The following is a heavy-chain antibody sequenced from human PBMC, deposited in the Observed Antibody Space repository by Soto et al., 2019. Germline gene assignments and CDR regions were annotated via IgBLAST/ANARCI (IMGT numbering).Heavy chain of an antibody. V-gene: IGHV4-61*01. CDR1: AGSVSGSSHY. D-gene: IGHD1-7*01. Sequence: QVQLQESGPGLVKPSETLSLTCSVSAGSVSGSSHYWNWIRQTPGKGLEWIGYIDYSGSTNYNPSRKSRVTISVDTSKTQVSLKLSSVTAADTAVYYCARGGTSSRRAVAGYFHYWGQGTQVTVSS. J-gene: IGHJ1*01. CDR2: IDYSGST. CDR3: ARGGTSSRRAVAGYFHY.